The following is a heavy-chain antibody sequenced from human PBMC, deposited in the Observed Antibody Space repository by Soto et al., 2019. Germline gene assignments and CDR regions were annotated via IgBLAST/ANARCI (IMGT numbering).Heavy chain of an antibody. CDR2: IKQDGSEK. CDR1: GFTFSSYW. Sequence: GGSLRLSCAASGFTFSSYWMSCVRQAPGKGLEWVANIKQDGSEKYYVDSVKGRFTTSRDNAKNSLYLQMNSLRAEDTAVYYCARFYYDSSGYLPSPYYYYYGMDVWGQGTTVTVSS. D-gene: IGHD3-22*01. CDR3: ARFYYDSSGYLPSPYYYYYGMDV. V-gene: IGHV3-7*04. J-gene: IGHJ6*02.